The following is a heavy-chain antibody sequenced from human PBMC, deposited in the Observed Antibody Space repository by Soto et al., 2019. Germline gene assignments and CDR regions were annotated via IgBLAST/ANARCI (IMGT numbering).Heavy chain of an antibody. J-gene: IGHJ6*01. CDR3: ARDGSSSSPDYYYYGMDV. D-gene: IGHD6-6*01. Sequence: SPVKVACKGSGDRLSSSRRCRVRQNTGQGLEWMGAIIPIFGTANYAQTFQGRVTITADESTSTAYMELSRLRSEDTAVYYCARDGSSSSPDYYYYGMDVWGEGSTVTVSS. CDR2: IIPIFGTA. V-gene: IGHV1-69*13. CDR1: GDRLSSSR.